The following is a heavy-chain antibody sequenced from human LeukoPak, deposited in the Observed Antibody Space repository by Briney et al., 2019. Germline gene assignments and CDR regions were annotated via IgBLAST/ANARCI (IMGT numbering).Heavy chain of an antibody. J-gene: IGHJ4*02. CDR1: GFTFSSYS. D-gene: IGHD4-17*01. CDR3: ASTGDYGGVYFDY. Sequence: GGSLRLSCAASGFTFSSYSMNWVRQAPGKGLEWVSYISSSSSTIYYADSVKGRFTISRDNAKNSLYLQMNSLRAEDTAVYYCASTGDYGGVYFDYWGRGTLVTVSS. CDR2: ISSSSSTI. V-gene: IGHV3-48*01.